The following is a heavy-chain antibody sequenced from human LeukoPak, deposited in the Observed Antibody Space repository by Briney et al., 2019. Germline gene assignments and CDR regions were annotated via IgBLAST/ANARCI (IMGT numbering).Heavy chain of an antibody. V-gene: IGHV3-49*04. CDR3: TRVGGSYDGYFDY. CDR2: IRSKAYGGTT. D-gene: IGHD1-26*01. J-gene: IGHJ4*02. Sequence: GGSLRLSCTASGFTFGDYAMSWVRQAPGKGLEWVGFIRSKAYGGTTEYAASVKGRFTISRDDSKSIAYLQMNSLKTEDTAVYYCTRVGGSYDGYFDYWGQGTLVTVSS. CDR1: GFTFGDYA.